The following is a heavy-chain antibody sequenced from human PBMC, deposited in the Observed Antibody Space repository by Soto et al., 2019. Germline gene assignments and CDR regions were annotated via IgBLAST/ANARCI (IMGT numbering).Heavy chain of an antibody. CDR3: AKSWGYNYYYYYGMDV. CDR2: ISGSGGST. Sequence: PGGSLRLSCAASGFTFSSYAMSWVRQAPGKGLEWVSAISGSGGSTYYADSVKGRFTISRDNSKNTLYLQMNSLRAEDTAVYYCAKSWGYNYYYYYGMDVWGQGTTVTVS. V-gene: IGHV3-23*01. CDR1: GFTFSSYA. D-gene: IGHD5-12*01. J-gene: IGHJ6*02.